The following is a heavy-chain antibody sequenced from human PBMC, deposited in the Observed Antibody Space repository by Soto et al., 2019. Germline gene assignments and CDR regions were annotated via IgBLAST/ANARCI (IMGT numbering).Heavy chain of an antibody. Sequence: PSETLSLTCAVYGGSFSGYYWSWVRQPPGKGLEWIGEINHSGSTNYNPSLKSRVTISVDTSKNQFSLKLSSVTAADTAVYYCARADDCSSTSCYPTRAEAGWFDPWGQGTLVTVSS. J-gene: IGHJ5*02. CDR1: GGSFSGYY. CDR2: INHSGST. D-gene: IGHD2-2*01. V-gene: IGHV4-34*01. CDR3: ARADDCSSTSCYPTRAEAGWFDP.